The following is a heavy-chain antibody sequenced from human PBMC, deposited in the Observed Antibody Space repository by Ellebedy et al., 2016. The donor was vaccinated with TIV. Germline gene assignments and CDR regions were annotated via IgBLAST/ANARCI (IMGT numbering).Heavy chain of an antibody. V-gene: IGHV4-61*01. D-gene: IGHD3/OR15-3a*01. CDR2: VYYSGTT. J-gene: IGHJ4*02. Sequence: MPSETLSLTCTVSGGSITSGTCYWGWIRQPPAKGLQWIGYVYYSGTTNYNPSLNGRLPISVGTSKSQFSLKMNSVTAADTAVYYCARLVGGTGYFDYWGQGTLVTVSS. CDR3: ARLVGGTGYFDY. CDR1: GGSITSGTCY.